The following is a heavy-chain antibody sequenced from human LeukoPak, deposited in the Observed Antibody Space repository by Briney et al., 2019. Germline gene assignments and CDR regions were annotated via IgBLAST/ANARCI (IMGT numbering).Heavy chain of an antibody. CDR3: ARDRGGSYSAIDY. CDR2: ISSSSSTI. Sequence: GGSLRLSCAASGFTLSSYSMNWVRQAPGKGLEWVSFISSSSSTIYYADSVKGRFTISRDKAKNSLYLQMNSLRAEDTAVYYCARDRGGSYSAIDYWGQGTLVTVSS. J-gene: IGHJ4*02. V-gene: IGHV3-48*01. D-gene: IGHD1-26*01. CDR1: GFTLSSYS.